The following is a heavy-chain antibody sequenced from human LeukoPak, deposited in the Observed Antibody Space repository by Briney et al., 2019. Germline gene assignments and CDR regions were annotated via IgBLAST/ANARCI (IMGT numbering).Heavy chain of an antibody. CDR3: ARTVYSSDAFDI. Sequence: SETLSLTCAVYGGSFSGYYWSWIRQPPGKGLEWIGEINHSGSTNYNPSLKSRVTISVDTSKNQFSLKLSSVTAADTAVYYCARTVYSSDAFDIWGQGTMVTVSS. CDR2: INHSGST. CDR1: GGSFSGYY. V-gene: IGHV4-34*01. J-gene: IGHJ3*02. D-gene: IGHD6-13*01.